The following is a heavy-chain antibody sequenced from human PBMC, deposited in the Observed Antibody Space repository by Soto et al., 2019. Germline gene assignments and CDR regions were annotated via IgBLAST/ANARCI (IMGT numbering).Heavy chain of an antibody. V-gene: IGHV5-51*01. D-gene: IGHD1-7*01. Sequence: GESLKISCKGSGYSFTSYWIGWVRQMPGKGLEWMGIIYPGDSDTRYSPSFQGQVTISADKSISTAYLQWSSLKASDTAMYYCARQVGSGTTISDAFDIWGQGTMVTVSS. CDR1: GYSFTSYW. J-gene: IGHJ3*02. CDR3: ARQVGSGTTISDAFDI. CDR2: IYPGDSDT.